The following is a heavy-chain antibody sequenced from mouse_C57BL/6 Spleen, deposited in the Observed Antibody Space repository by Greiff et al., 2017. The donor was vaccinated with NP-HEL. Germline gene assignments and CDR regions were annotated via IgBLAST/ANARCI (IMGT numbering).Heavy chain of an antibody. CDR2: IYPGDGDT. V-gene: IGHV1-82*01. D-gene: IGHD3-2*02. CDR1: GYAFSSYW. Sequence: VQLQQSGPELVKPGASVKISCKASGYAFSSYWMNWVKQRPGKGLEWIGRIYPGDGDTNYNGKLKGKATLTADKSSSTAYMQLSSLTSEDSAVYFCARSDSSGYEGYWGQGTTLTVSS. CDR3: ARSDSSGYEGY. J-gene: IGHJ2*01.